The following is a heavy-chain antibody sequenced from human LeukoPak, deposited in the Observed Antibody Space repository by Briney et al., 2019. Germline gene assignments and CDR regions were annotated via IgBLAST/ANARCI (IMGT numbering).Heavy chain of an antibody. D-gene: IGHD3-9*01. CDR1: GFTFSSHA. CDR3: ARDSPLLTV. V-gene: IGHV3-23*01. CDR2: IGDDVVST. Sequence: GGSLRLSCAASGFTFSSHAMSWVRHAPGKGLEWVSAIGDDVVSTYYAESVKGRFTISRDNSKNTLYLQMNSLRVEDTATYYCARDSPLLTVWGQGTLVTVSS. J-gene: IGHJ4*02.